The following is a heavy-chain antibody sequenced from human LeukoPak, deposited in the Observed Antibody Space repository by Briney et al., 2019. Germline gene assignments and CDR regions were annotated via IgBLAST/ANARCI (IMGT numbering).Heavy chain of an antibody. CDR1: GLTVSTSY. J-gene: IGHJ3*01. CDR2: IYSGGST. Sequence: PGGSLRLSCAVSGLTVSTSYMNWVRQAPGTGLEWVSVIYSGGSTYYADSVKGRFTISRDNSKNTLYLQMNSLRAEDTAVYYCARAPGNDAFDVWGQGTMVTVSS. CDR3: ARAPGNDAFDV. V-gene: IGHV3-53*01.